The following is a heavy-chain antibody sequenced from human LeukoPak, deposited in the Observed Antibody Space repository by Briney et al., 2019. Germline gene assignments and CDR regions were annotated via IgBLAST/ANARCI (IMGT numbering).Heavy chain of an antibody. V-gene: IGHV3-30-3*01. D-gene: IGHD2-2*01. Sequence: PGGSLRLSCAASGFTFSSYAMHWVRQAPGKGLEWVAVISYDGSNKYYADSVKGRFTISRDNSKNTLYLQMNSLRAEDTAVYYCARYGPAAKYYYYGMDVWGQGTTVTVSS. CDR2: ISYDGSNK. CDR3: ARYGPAAKYYYYGMDV. CDR1: GFTFSSYA. J-gene: IGHJ6*02.